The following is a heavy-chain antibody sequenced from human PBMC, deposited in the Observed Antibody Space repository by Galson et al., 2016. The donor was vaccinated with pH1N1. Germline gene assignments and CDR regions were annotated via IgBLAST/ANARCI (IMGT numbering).Heavy chain of an antibody. J-gene: IGHJ3*01. CDR2: MYYSGST. Sequence: SETLSLTCTVSGGSISSYYWSWIRQPPGKGLEWIGYMYYSGSTNYNPSLTSRVTMSVDRSKNQFSLKLTSVTAADTAVYYCATGDKEFDHWGQGTMIIVSS. D-gene: IGHD7-27*01. V-gene: IGHV4-59*12. CDR3: ATGDKEFDH. CDR1: GGSISSYY.